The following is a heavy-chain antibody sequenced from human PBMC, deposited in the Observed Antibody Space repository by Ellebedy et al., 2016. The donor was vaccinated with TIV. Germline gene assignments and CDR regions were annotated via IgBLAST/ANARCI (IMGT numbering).Heavy chain of an antibody. CDR3: AKLANWYFDL. D-gene: IGHD1-7*01. Sequence: LRLSCTVSGGSISSGGYYWSWIRQHPGKGLEWIGYIYYSGSTYYNPSLKSRVTISVDTSKNQFSLKLSSVTAADTAVYYCAKLANWYFDLWGRGTLVTVSS. V-gene: IGHV4-31*03. J-gene: IGHJ2*01. CDR2: IYYSGST. CDR1: GGSISSGGYY.